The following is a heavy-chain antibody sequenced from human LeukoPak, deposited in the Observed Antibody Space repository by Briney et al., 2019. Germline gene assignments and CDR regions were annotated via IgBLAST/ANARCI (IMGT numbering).Heavy chain of an antibody. D-gene: IGHD5-18*01. CDR1: GFTFSSYS. V-gene: IGHV3-21*06. CDR2: ISSSSSYI. CDR3: ARGRRGYSEEY. Sequence: GGSLRLSCAASGFTFSSYSMNWVRQAPGKGLEWVSSISSSSSYIYYADSVKGRFTISRDNAKNSLYLQMSSLRVEDTAVYYCARGRRGYSEEYWGQGTLVTVSS. J-gene: IGHJ4*02.